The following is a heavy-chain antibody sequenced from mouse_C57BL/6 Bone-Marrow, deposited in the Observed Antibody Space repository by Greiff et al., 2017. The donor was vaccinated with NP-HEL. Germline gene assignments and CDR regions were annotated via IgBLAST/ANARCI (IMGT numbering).Heavy chain of an antibody. CDR1: GYAFSSSW. V-gene: IGHV1-82*01. J-gene: IGHJ3*01. CDR2: IYPGDGDT. CDR3: ARGRGDWAY. Sequence: QVQLQQSGPELVKPGASVKISCKASGYAFSSSWMNWVKQRPGKGLEWIGRIYPGDGDTNYNGKFKGKATLTADKSSSTAYMQLSSLTSEDSAVYFCARGRGDWAYWGQGTLVTVSA. D-gene: IGHD2-13*01.